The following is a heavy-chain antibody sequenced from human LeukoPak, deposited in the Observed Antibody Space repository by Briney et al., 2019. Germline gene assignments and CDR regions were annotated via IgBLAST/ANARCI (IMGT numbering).Heavy chain of an antibody. CDR2: IKSKSDGGTT. CDR3: TTLMR. J-gene: IGHJ4*02. Sequence: GGSLRLSCAASGFTFSNAWMRWVRQAPGKGLEWVGHIKSKSDGGTTDYAAPMKGRFTISRDDSKNTQYLQMNSLKIEDTAVYYCTTLMRWGQGTLVTVSS. D-gene: IGHD2-8*01. V-gene: IGHV3-15*01. CDR1: GFTFSNAW.